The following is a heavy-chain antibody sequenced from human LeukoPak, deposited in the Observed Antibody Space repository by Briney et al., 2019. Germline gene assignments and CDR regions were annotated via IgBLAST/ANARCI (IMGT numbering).Heavy chain of an antibody. CDR3: AREVYYYDSSGPPYYYGMDV. J-gene: IGHJ6*02. V-gene: IGHV4-31*03. D-gene: IGHD3-22*01. Sequence: SETLSLTCTVSGGSISSGGYYWSWIRQQPGKGLEWIGYIYYSGSTYYNPSLKSRVTISVDTSKNQFSLKLSSVTAADTAVYYCAREVYYYDSSGPPYYYGMDVWGQGTTVTVSS. CDR1: GGSISSGGYY. CDR2: IYYSGST.